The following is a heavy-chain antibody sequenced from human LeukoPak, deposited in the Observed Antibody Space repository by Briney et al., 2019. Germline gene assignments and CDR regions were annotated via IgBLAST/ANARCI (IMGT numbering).Heavy chain of an antibody. V-gene: IGHV4-59*08. CDR3: ARGAQHDY. J-gene: IGHJ4*02. Sequence: PSETLSLTCTVSGGSISSYYWSWIRQPPGKGLEWIGYIYYSGSTNYNPSLKSRVTISVDTSKNQFSLKLSSVTAADTAVYYCARGAQHDYWGQGTLVTVSS. CDR2: IYYSGST. CDR1: GGSISSYY. D-gene: IGHD5-18*01.